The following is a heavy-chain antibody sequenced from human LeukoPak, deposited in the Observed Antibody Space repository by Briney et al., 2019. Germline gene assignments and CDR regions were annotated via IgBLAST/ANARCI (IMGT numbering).Heavy chain of an antibody. V-gene: IGHV1-18*01. CDR3: ARKGEPRSSNLYYYYGLDV. CDR2: ISVYNGNT. Sequence: ASVKVSSKASGYTFTTYGISWVRQAPGQGLEWLGRISVYNGNTNYAQKLQGRVTMTTDTSTSTAYMELRSLRSDDTAVYYCARKGEPRSSNLYYYYGLDVWGQGTTVTVSS. CDR1: GYTFTTYG. D-gene: IGHD1-14*01. J-gene: IGHJ6*02.